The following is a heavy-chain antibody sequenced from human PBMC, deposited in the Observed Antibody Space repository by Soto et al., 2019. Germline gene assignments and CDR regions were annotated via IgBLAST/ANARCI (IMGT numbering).Heavy chain of an antibody. CDR3: ATVSVSTFSAPVTF. D-gene: IGHD5-12*01. CDR1: GFTFSAVW. Sequence: EVQLVDSGGGLVKPGVSLRLSCGASGFTFSAVWMTWVRQPPGKGLECVGRITRIVDGQKTDFAAPVKGRFPILRDDSKHTLYLQMNNPKVEDTAVYYCATVSVSTFSAPVTFWGEGTAVTVSS. J-gene: IGHJ6*04. CDR2: ITRIVDGQKT. V-gene: IGHV3-15*01.